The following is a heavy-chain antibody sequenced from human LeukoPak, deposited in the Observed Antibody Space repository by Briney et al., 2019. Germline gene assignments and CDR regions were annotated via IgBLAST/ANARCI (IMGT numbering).Heavy chain of an antibody. CDR3: ARQLGVGVWALDR. Sequence: SETLSLTCDVSGDSITTEHYWWGWLRQPPGKGLEWIAVIFYTGKIHDNPSLRNRISMSVDTSKDQFSLRLSAVTAADTAVYYCARQLGVGVWALDRWGQGTLVTVSS. CDR1: GDSITTEHYW. D-gene: IGHD3-16*01. J-gene: IGHJ4*02. CDR2: IFYTGKI. V-gene: IGHV4-39*01.